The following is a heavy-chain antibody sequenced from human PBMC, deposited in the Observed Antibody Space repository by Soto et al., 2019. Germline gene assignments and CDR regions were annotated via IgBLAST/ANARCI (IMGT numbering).Heavy chain of an antibody. CDR2: IKSKTDGGTT. D-gene: IGHD2-2*01. J-gene: IGHJ4*02. Sequence: GGSLRLSCAASGFTFSNAWMSWVRQAPGKGLEWVGRIKSKTDGGTTDYAAPVKGRFTISRDDSKNTLYLQMNSLKTEDTAVYYCTTSPSWYCSSTSCYYFDYWGQGTLVTVSS. V-gene: IGHV3-15*01. CDR3: TTSPSWYCSSTSCYYFDY. CDR1: GFTFSNAW.